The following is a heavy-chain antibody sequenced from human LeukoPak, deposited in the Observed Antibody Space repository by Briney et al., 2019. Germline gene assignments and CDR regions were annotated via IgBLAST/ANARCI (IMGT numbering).Heavy chain of an antibody. V-gene: IGHV4-4*07. CDR2: IYTSGST. D-gene: IGHD2-2*02. CDR3: ARDVHCSSTSCYILAYFDP. Sequence: PSETLSLTCPVSGGSISSYYWSWIRQPAGKGLEWIGRIYTSGSTNCNPSLKSRVTMSVDTSKNQFSLKLSSVTAADTAVYYCARDVHCSSTSCYILAYFDPWGQGTLVTVSS. CDR1: GGSISSYY. J-gene: IGHJ5*02.